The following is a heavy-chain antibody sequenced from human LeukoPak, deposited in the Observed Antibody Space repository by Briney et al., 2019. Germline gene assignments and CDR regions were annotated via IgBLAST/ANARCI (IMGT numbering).Heavy chain of an antibody. CDR2: INSEGSST. V-gene: IGHV3-74*01. D-gene: IGHD6-13*01. CDR3: ASFPRLIDDYSSWYSGY. CDR1: GFTFHSYA. J-gene: IGHJ4*02. Sequence: PGGSLRLSCRASGFTFHSYAMSWVRQAPGKGLVWVSRINSEGSSTTYADSVKGRFTISRDNAKNTLYLQMNSLRAEDTAVYYCASFPRLIDDYSSWYSGYWGQGTLVTVSS.